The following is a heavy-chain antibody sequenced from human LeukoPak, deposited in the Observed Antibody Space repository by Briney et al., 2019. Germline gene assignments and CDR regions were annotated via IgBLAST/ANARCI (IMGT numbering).Heavy chain of an antibody. D-gene: IGHD6-13*01. CDR1: GGSISSYY. Sequence: SETLSLTCTVSGGSISSYYWSWIRQPPGKGLEWIGYIYYSGSTNYNPSLKSRVTISVDTSKNQFSLKLSSVTAADTAVYYCARVPPSSWGGAFDIWGQGTMVTVSS. CDR3: ARVPPSSWGGAFDI. J-gene: IGHJ3*02. V-gene: IGHV4-59*01. CDR2: IYYSGST.